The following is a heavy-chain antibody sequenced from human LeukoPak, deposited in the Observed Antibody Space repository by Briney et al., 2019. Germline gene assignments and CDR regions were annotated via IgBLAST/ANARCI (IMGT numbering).Heavy chain of an antibody. J-gene: IGHJ3*02. V-gene: IGHV4-30-4*01. CDR1: GGSISSGDYY. CDR2: IYYSGST. D-gene: IGHD3-22*01. Sequence: SQTLSLTCTVSGGSISSGDYYWSWIRQPPGKGLEWIGYIYYSGSTYYNPSLKSRVTISVDTSKNQFSLKLSSVTAADTAVYYCARDSSYYDSRGPDAFDIWGQGTMVPVSS. CDR3: ARDSSYYDSRGPDAFDI.